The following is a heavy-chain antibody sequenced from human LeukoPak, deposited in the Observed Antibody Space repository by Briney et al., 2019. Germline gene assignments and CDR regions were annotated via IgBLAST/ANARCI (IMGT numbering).Heavy chain of an antibody. CDR1: GFSLSGYW. Sequence: GGSLRLSCAAYGFSLSGYWMSWVRQAPGKGLEWVARLHADGNEKYFVHSVKGRFTVSRDNAKNPLYLQMNSPRVEDTAVYYCARGGYSFDYLGEKTLLTVSS. D-gene: IGHD5-12*01. CDR2: LHADGNEK. V-gene: IGHV3-7*01. J-gene: IGHJ4*02. CDR3: ARGGYSFDY.